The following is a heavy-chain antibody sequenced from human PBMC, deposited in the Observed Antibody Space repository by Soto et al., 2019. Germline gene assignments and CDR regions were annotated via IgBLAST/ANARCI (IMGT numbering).Heavy chain of an antibody. J-gene: IGHJ3*01. CDR2: IDYSGST. CDR3: ARDVPYFYGFDV. CDR1: GDSISNSDYY. Sequence: PSETLSLTCTVSGDSISNSDYYWNWIRQSPGQGLEWIASIDYSGSTYYNPSLKSRVVISADTSKNLYSLKLRSVTAADTALYFCARDVPYFYGFDVWGQGTMVTVSS. V-gene: IGHV4-30-4*01. D-gene: IGHD4-17*01.